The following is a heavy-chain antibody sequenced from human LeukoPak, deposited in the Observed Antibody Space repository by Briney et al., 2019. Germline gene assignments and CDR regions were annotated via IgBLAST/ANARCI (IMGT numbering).Heavy chain of an antibody. J-gene: IGHJ4*02. V-gene: IGHV3-7*01. CDR1: GFTFSSYW. Sequence: GGSLRLSCAASGFTFSSYWMSWVRQAPGKGLEWVANIKQDGSEKYYVDSVKGRFTISRDNAKNSLYLQMNSLRAEDTAVYYCARGNLIAAAGTSYFDYWGQGTLVTVSS. CDR3: ARGNLIAAAGTSYFDY. D-gene: IGHD6-13*01. CDR2: IKQDGSEK.